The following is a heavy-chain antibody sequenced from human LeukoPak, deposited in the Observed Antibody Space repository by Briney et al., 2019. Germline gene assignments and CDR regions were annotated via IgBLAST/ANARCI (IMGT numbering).Heavy chain of an antibody. CDR2: IYPGDSDT. CDR1: GYSFTNYW. V-gene: IGHV5-51*01. D-gene: IGHD3-10*01. Sequence: GESLKISCKASGYSFTNYWIGWVRQMPGKGLEWMGNIYPGDSDTRYSPSFQGQVTISADKSISTAYLQWGSLKASDSAMYYCARGREFHRRSFDSWGQGTLLTVSS. J-gene: IGHJ4*02. CDR3: ARGREFHRRSFDS.